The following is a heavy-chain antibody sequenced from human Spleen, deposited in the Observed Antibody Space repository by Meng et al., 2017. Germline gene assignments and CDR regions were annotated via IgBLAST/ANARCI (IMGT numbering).Heavy chain of an antibody. CDR2: INRDGNEK. CDR3: ARAISGADAA. CDR1: GFIFSNYW. Sequence: GESLKISCAASGFIFSNYWMNWVRQAPGKGLEWVANINRDGNEKYYVDSVKGRFNISRDDAKNSLYLQMNRRRAEETALYYCARAISGADAAWGQG. J-gene: IGHJ5*01. D-gene: IGHD2-21*02. V-gene: IGHV3-7*01.